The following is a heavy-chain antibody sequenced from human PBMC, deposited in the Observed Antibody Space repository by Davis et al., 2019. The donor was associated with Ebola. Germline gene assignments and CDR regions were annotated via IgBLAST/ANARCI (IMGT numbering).Heavy chain of an antibody. J-gene: IGHJ6*02. CDR2: ISYDGSNK. D-gene: IGHD2-15*01. Sequence: PGGSLRLSCAASGFTFSTYAMHWVRQAPGKGLEWVAVISYDGSNKYYADSVKGRFTISGDNSKNTLYLQMNSLRAEDTAVYYCARVSCSGGSCYYYYGMDVWGQGTTVTVSS. V-gene: IGHV3-30-3*01. CDR3: ARVSCSGGSCYYYYGMDV. CDR1: GFTFSTYA.